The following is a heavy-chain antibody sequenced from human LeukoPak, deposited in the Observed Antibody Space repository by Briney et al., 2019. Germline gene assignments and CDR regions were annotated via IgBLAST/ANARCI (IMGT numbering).Heavy chain of an antibody. D-gene: IGHD3-10*01. CDR3: ASQFSGGGH. CDR2: ISSDGSST. Sequence: GGSLKLSCAASGFSLSSKWMHWVRQAPGKGLVWVSRISSDGSSTHYADSVKGRFTVSRDNAKNTLFLQMNSLRAEDTAVYYCASQFSGGGHWGQGTLVAVSS. J-gene: IGHJ4*02. CDR1: GFSLSSKW. V-gene: IGHV3-74*01.